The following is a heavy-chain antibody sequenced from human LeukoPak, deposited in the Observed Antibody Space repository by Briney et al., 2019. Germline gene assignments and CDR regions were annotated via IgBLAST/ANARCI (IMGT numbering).Heavy chain of an antibody. V-gene: IGHV4-59*12. Sequence: PSETLSLTCTVSGGSISSYYWSWIRQPPGKGLEWIGYIYYSGSTNYNPSLKSRVTISVDTSKNQFSLKLSSVTAADTAVYYCARDNPYCSGGSCYSFRWFDPWGQGTLVTVSS. D-gene: IGHD2-15*01. J-gene: IGHJ5*02. CDR1: GGSISSYY. CDR2: IYYSGST. CDR3: ARDNPYCSGGSCYSFRWFDP.